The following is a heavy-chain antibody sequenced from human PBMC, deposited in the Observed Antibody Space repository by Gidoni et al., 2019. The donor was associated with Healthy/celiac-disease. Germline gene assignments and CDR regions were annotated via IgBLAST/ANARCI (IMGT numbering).Heavy chain of an antibody. D-gene: IGHD3-16*01. V-gene: IGHV4-31*03. CDR1: GGSIRSGGYS. Sequence: QVQLQESGPGLVKPSQTLSLTCTVSGGSIRSGGYSWSWIRQHPGKGLEWIGYIYSSGSTYYNPSLKSRVTISVDTSKNQFSLKLSSVTAADTAVYYCARDPFYDYVWGSYLGGDAFDIWGQGTMVTVSS. J-gene: IGHJ3*02. CDR2: IYSSGST. CDR3: ARDPFYDYVWGSYLGGDAFDI.